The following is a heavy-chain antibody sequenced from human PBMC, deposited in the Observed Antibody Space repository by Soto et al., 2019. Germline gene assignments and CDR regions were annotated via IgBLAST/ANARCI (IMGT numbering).Heavy chain of an antibody. J-gene: IGHJ6*02. V-gene: IGHV3-7*01. Sequence: EVQLVESGGGLVQPGGSLRLSCAASGFTFSRYWMSWVRLAPGKGLEWVANIKQDGSEKYYVDSVKGRFTISRDNAKNSVYLQMNSLRAEDTAVYYCAAVYSNEILYYYYGMAVWGQGTTVTVSS. CDR3: AAVYSNEILYYYYGMAV. CDR2: IKQDGSEK. D-gene: IGHD4-4*01. CDR1: GFTFSRYW.